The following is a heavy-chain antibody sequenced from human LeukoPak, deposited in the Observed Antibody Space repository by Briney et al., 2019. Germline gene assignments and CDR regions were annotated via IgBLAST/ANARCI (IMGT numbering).Heavy chain of an antibody. CDR1: GFTLSSYE. Sequence: PGRSLRLSWAASGFTLSSYEMNWVRQAPGKGLELVSYISSSGSTIYYADSVKGRFIISRDNSKNSLYLQMNTLRAEDTAVYYCARRLDNWGQGTLVTVSS. J-gene: IGHJ4*02. V-gene: IGHV3-48*03. CDR3: ARRLDN. CDR2: ISSSGSTI.